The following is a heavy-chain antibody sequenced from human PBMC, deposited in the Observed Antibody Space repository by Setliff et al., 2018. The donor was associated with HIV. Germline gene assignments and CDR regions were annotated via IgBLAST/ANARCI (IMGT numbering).Heavy chain of an antibody. D-gene: IGHD5-12*01. CDR3: ARDPFGVRDGYNYDWYFDF. J-gene: IGHJ2*01. Sequence: SETLSLTCTVSGGSISSGGYYWSWIRQHPGKGLEWIGYIYYSGSTYYNPSLKSRVTISVDTSKNQFSLKLSSLTAADPAVYYCARDPFGVRDGYNYDWYFDFWGRGTLVTVSS. CDR1: GGSISSGGYY. CDR2: IYYSGST. V-gene: IGHV4-31*03.